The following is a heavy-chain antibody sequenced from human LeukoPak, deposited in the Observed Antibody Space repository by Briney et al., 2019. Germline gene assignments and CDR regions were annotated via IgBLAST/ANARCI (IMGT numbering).Heavy chain of an antibody. CDR3: LGYCSSTNCRDRFDP. D-gene: IGHD2-2*01. J-gene: IGHJ5*02. V-gene: IGHV3-30*02. Sequence: GGSLRLSRAASGFSFSSYGMHWVRQAPSQGLEWVAFIRCDGSNKYYADSVKGRFTISRDNSKNTLYLQMNSLRPEDTAMYYSLGYCSSTNCRDRFDPWGQGTLVTVSS. CDR1: GFSFSSYG. CDR2: IRCDGSNK.